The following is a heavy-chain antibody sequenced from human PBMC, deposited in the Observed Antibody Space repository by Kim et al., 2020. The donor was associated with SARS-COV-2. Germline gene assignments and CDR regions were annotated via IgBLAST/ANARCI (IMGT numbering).Heavy chain of an antibody. D-gene: IGHD6-13*01. CDR1: GFTFSSYA. V-gene: IGHV3-30*04. Sequence: GGSLRLSCAASGFTFSSYAMHWVRQAPGKGLEWVAVISYDGSNKYYADSVKGRFTISRDNSKNTLYLQMNSLRAEDTAVYYCAREQFWGVSGPQLVQDGIDYWGQGTLVTVSS. CDR2: ISYDGSNK. CDR3: AREQFWGVSGPQLVQDGIDY. J-gene: IGHJ4*02.